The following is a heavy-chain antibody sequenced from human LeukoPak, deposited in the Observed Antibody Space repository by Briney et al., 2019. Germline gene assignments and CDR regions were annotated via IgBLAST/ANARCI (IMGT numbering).Heavy chain of an antibody. V-gene: IGHV4-59*08. CDR1: GGSISSYY. CDR2: IYYSGST. Sequence: SETLSLTCTVSGGSISSYYWSWIRQPPGKGLEWIGYIYYSGSTNYNPSLKSRVTISVDTSKNQFSLKLSSVTAADTAVYYCAAQVCRFGEPYFDYWGQGTLVTVSS. J-gene: IGHJ4*02. CDR3: AAQVCRFGEPYFDY. D-gene: IGHD3-10*01.